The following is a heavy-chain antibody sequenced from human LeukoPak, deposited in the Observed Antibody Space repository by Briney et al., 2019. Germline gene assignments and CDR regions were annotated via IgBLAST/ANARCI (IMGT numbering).Heavy chain of an antibody. V-gene: IGHV3-23*01. Sequence: GSLRLSCAASGFTFSTYIMNWVRQAPGKGLEWVSTISGSGVNTHYADSVKGRFTISSDNSNNTLFLQMDSLRAEDTAIYYCAKADDIHAFHIWGQGTLVTVSS. CDR3: AKADDIHAFHI. J-gene: IGHJ3*02. D-gene: IGHD2-15*01. CDR1: GFTFSTYI. CDR2: ISGSGVNT.